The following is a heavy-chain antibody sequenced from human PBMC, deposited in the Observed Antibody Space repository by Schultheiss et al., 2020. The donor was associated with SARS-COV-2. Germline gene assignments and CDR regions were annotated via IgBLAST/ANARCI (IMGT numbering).Heavy chain of an antibody. CDR2: ISSSSSYI. CDR1: EFSFTSYS. V-gene: IGHV3-21*01. Sequence: GGSLRLSCVASEFSFTSYSMNWVRQAPGKGLEWVSSISSSSSYIYYADSVKGRFTISRDNAKNSLYLQMNSLRAEDTAVYYCARDELSDSSGYYPGWFDPWGQGTLVTVSS. D-gene: IGHD3-22*01. CDR3: ARDELSDSSGYYPGWFDP. J-gene: IGHJ5*02.